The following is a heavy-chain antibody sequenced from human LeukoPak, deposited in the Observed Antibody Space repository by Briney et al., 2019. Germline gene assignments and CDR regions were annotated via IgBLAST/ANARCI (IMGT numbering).Heavy chain of an antibody. CDR2: IYYSGST. J-gene: IGHJ4*02. V-gene: IGHV4-30-4*01. CDR1: GGSISSGDSY. CDR3: AREYYYDSSGYYYNPLFDY. D-gene: IGHD3-22*01. Sequence: SQTLSLTCTVSGGSISSGDSYWSWIRQPPGKGLEWIGYIYYSGSTYYNPSLKSRVTISVDTSKNQFSLKLSSVTAADTAVYYCAREYYYDSSGYYYNPLFDYWGQGTLVTVSS.